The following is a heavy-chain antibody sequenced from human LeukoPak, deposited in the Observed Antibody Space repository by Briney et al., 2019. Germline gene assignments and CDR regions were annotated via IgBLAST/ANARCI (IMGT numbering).Heavy chain of an antibody. Sequence: SVKVSCKASGGTFSSYAIGWVRQAPGQGLEWMGGIIPIFGTANYAQKFQGRVTITTDESTSTAYMELSSLRSEDTAVYYCARGREQQLVLNWFDPWGQGTLVTVSS. CDR3: ARGREQQLVLNWFDP. V-gene: IGHV1-69*05. CDR2: IIPIFGTA. J-gene: IGHJ5*02. D-gene: IGHD6-13*01. CDR1: GGTFSSYA.